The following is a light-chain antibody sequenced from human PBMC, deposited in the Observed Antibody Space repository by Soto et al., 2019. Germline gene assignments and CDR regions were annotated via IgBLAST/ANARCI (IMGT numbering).Light chain of an antibody. CDR3: QTWGTGIVV. CDR2: VNSDGSH. Sequence: QSVLTQSPSASASLGASVKLTCTLTSGHSSYAIAWHQQQPEKGPRYLMKVNSDGSHIKGDGIPDRFSGSSSGAERYLTISSLQSEDEGDYYCQTWGTGIVVFGGGTKVTVL. V-gene: IGLV4-69*01. CDR1: SGHSSYA. J-gene: IGLJ2*01.